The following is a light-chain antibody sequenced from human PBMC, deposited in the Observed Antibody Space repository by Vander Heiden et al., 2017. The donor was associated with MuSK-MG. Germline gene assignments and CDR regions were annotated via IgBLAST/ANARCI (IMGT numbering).Light chain of an antibody. J-gene: IGKJ5*01. CDR1: QSVSSY. Sequence: PAPPSLSPGERATLSCRASQSVSSYLAWYQQKPGQAPRLLIFDASNRATGIPARFSGGGSGTDVTLTIISLEPEDFAVNYCQQRSNWPPITFGQGTRLEIK. CDR2: DAS. V-gene: IGKV3-11*01. CDR3: QQRSNWPPIT.